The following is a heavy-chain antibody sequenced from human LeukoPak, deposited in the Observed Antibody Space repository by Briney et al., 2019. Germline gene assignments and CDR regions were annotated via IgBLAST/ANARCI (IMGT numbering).Heavy chain of an antibody. CDR3: ASFHYDSSGYYYGPGAFDI. J-gene: IGHJ3*02. D-gene: IGHD3-22*01. CDR1: GYTFTSYG. Sequence: ASVTVSCKASGYTFTSYGISWVRQAPGQGLEWMGWISAYSGNTNYAQKLQGRVTMTTDTSTSTAYMELRSLRSDDTAVYYCASFHYDSSGYYYGPGAFDIWGQGRMVTVSS. V-gene: IGHV1-18*01. CDR2: ISAYSGNT.